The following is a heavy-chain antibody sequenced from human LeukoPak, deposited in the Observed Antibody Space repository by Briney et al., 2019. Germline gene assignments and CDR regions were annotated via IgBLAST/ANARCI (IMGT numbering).Heavy chain of an antibody. CDR2: ISSNGAST. J-gene: IGHJ4*02. CDR1: GFTVSSHY. CDR3: AKRGSVGTLGHFDY. Sequence: GGSLRLSCAASGFTVSSHYMSWVRQAPGKGLEWVSGISSNGASTYYVDSVKGRFTISRDNSKNTLFLQMNSLRAEDTAVYYCAKRGSVGTLGHFDYWGQGTLVTVSS. D-gene: IGHD6-13*01. V-gene: IGHV3-23*01.